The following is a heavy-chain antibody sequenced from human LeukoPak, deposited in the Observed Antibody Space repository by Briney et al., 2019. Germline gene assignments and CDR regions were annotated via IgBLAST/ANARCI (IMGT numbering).Heavy chain of an antibody. D-gene: IGHD3-9*01. Sequence: GGSLRLSCAASGFTFSSYSMNWVRQAPGKGLEWVSSISSSSSYIYYADSVKGRFTISRDNAKNSLYLQMNSLRAEDTAVYYCAREFDRDYDILTGYYSWGQGTLVTVSS. J-gene: IGHJ4*02. CDR1: GFTFSSYS. V-gene: IGHV3-21*01. CDR2: ISSSSSYI. CDR3: AREFDRDYDILTGYYS.